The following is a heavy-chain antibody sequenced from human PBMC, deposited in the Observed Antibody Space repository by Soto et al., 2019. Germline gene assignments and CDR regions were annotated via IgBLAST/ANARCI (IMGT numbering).Heavy chain of an antibody. CDR3: VRTADDY. CDR1: GFTFGSYW. CDR2: IKQDGSEK. J-gene: IGHJ4*01. Sequence: EVQLVKSGGGLVHPGGSLTLSCAASGFTFGSYWMGWVRQAPGKGLEWVATIKQDGSEKYYMDSVKGRFTISRDNAKKSLYLQMNSLRADDTALYYCVRTADDYWRHGTLVTVSS. V-gene: IGHV3-7*05.